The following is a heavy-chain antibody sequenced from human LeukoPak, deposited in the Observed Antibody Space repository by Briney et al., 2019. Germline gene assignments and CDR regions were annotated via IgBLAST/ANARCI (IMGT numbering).Heavy chain of an antibody. Sequence: PSETLSLTCAVYGGSFSGYYWSWIRQPPGKGLEWIGEINHSGSTNYNPSLKSRVTISVDTSKNQFSLKLSSVTAADTAVYYCAREGMITFGGVIVPTLFDYWGQGTLVTVSS. CDR3: AREGMITFGGVIVPTLFDY. CDR1: GGSFSGYY. J-gene: IGHJ4*02. V-gene: IGHV4-34*01. CDR2: INHSGST. D-gene: IGHD3-16*02.